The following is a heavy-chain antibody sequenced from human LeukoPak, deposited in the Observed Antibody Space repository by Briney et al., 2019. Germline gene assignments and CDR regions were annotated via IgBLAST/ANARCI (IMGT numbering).Heavy chain of an antibody. CDR3: ARLHYDYVWGSYRSYYFDY. CDR1: GYTFTSYG. CDR2: ISAYSGNT. J-gene: IGHJ4*02. Sequence: ASVKVSCKASGYTFTSYGISWVRQAPGQGLEWMGWISAYSGNTNYAQKLQGRVTMTTDTSTSTAYMELRSLRSDDTAVYYCARLHYDYVWGSYRSYYFDYWGQGTLVTVSS. V-gene: IGHV1-18*01. D-gene: IGHD3-16*02.